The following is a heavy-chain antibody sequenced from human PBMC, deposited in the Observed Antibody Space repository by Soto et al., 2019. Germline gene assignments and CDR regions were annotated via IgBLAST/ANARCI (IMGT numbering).Heavy chain of an antibody. Sequence: QVQLQESGPGLVKPSPTLSLTCTVSGGSISSGDYYWSWIRQPPGKGLEWIGYIYYSGSTYYNPTLKSRVTISVDTSKNQFSLKLSSVTAADTAVYYCARDQTYDSSGFDIWGQGTMVTVSS. J-gene: IGHJ3*02. CDR2: IYYSGST. CDR3: ARDQTYDSSGFDI. V-gene: IGHV4-30-4*01. CDR1: GGSISSGDYY. D-gene: IGHD3-22*01.